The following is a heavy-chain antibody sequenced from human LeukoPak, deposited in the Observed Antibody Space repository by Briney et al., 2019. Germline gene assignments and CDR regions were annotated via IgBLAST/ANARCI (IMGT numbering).Heavy chain of an antibody. CDR3: AKEGRGNAVDY. CDR2: ISGGGGST. D-gene: IGHD1-1*01. Sequence: GGSLRLSCAASGFTFSSYAMTWVRQGPGKGLEWVSDISGGGGSTYYADSVKGRFTISRDNSKNTLYLQMHSLRAEDTAVYYCAKEGRGNAVDYWGQGTLVTVSS. V-gene: IGHV3-23*01. CDR1: GFTFSSYA. J-gene: IGHJ4*02.